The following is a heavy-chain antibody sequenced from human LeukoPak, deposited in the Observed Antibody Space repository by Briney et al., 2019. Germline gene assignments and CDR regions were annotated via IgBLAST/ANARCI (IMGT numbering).Heavy chain of an antibody. CDR2: INQDGSEK. CDR3: AKGSITMIVVVFDY. Sequence: GGSLRLSCAASGFTFSSYWMSWVRQAPGKGLEGVANINQDGSEKYYVDSVKGRFTISRDNAKNSLYLQMNSLRAEDTAVYYCAKGSITMIVVVFDYWGQGTLVTVSS. CDR1: GFTFSSYW. D-gene: IGHD3-22*01. J-gene: IGHJ4*02. V-gene: IGHV3-7*01.